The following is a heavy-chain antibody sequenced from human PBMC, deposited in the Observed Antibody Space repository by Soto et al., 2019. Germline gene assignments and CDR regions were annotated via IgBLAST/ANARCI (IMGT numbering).Heavy chain of an antibody. CDR2: IRTKANSYAT. CDR3: TRHLDPDHSDSSGFAYYYYYGMDV. CDR1: GFTFSGSA. Sequence: GGSLRLSCAASGFTFSGSAMHWVRQASGKGLEWVGRIRTKANSYATAYGASVKGRFTISRDDSKNTAYLQMNSLKTEDTAVYYCTRHLDPDHSDSSGFAYYYYYGMDVWGQGTTVTVSS. V-gene: IGHV3-73*01. D-gene: IGHD3-22*01. J-gene: IGHJ6*02.